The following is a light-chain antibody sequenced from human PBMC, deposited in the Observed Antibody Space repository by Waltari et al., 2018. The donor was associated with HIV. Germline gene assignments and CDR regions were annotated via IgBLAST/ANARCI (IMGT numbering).Light chain of an antibody. Sequence: SYVLTQPPSVSVAPGQTATITCGAHNIGSKSVHWYQQNAGQSPVLVVYDVSVRPSGTPERISGSKFGNTATLTISGVEAGDEADYYCHVWDSDTKHVLFGGGTKLTVL. V-gene: IGLV3-21*02. CDR1: NIGSKS. CDR3: HVWDSDTKHVL. CDR2: DVS. J-gene: IGLJ3*02.